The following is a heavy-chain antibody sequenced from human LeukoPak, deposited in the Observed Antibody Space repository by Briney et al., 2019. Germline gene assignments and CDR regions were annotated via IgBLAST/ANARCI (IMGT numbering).Heavy chain of an antibody. CDR2: IKQDGNEK. CDR3: ATTTVTTGP. J-gene: IGHJ5*02. V-gene: IGHV3-7*01. CDR1: GFTFNNYW. Sequence: GGSLRLSCGASGFTFNNYWLSWVRQAPGKGLEWVANIKQDGNEKYYVDSVRGRFTISRDNAKKSLYLQMNSLRADDTAIYYCATTTVTTGPWGQGTLVTVSS. D-gene: IGHD4-17*01.